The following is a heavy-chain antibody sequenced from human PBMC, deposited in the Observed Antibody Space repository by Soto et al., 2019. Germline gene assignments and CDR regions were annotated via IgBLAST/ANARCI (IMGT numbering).Heavy chain of an antibody. CDR2: TNSDGSTS. D-gene: IGHD2-15*01. J-gene: IGHJ6*03. Sequence: EVQLVESGGGLVQPGGSLRLSCAASGFTFSNYWMYWVRQAPGKGLVWVSRTNSDGSTSSYADSVKGRFTISRDNAKTTMYLQMNSLRDEDTAVYYCARGDCVGGSCYSLAGSLYYYMDVWGKGTTVTVFS. V-gene: IGHV3-74*01. CDR3: ARGDCVGGSCYSLAGSLYYYMDV. CDR1: GFTFSNYW.